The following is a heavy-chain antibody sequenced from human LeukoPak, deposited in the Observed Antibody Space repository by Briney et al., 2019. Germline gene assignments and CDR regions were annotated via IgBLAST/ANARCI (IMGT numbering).Heavy chain of an antibody. CDR3: ARVGALGAMGVYDY. CDR2: IYHSGST. Sequence: SETLSLTCTVSGYSISGGYYWGWIRQPPGKGLEWIGSIYHSGSTYYNPSLKNRVTISVDTSKNQFSLKLSSVTAADTAVYYCARVGALGAMGVYDYWGQGTLVTVSS. CDR1: GYSISGGYY. J-gene: IGHJ4*02. V-gene: IGHV4-38-2*02. D-gene: IGHD1-26*01.